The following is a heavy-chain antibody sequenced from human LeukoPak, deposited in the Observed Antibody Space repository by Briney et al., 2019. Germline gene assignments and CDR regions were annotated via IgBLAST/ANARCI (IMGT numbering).Heavy chain of an antibody. CDR2: IYYSGST. CDR1: GGSISSYY. CDR3: VGGYGSAPYNWFDP. Sequence: PSETLSLTCTVSGGSISSYYWSWIRQPPGKGLEWIGYIYYSGSTNYNPSLKSRVTISVDTSKNQFSLKLSSVTAADTAVYYCVGGYGSAPYNWFDPWGQGTLVTVSS. D-gene: IGHD3-10*01. V-gene: IGHV4-59*01. J-gene: IGHJ5*02.